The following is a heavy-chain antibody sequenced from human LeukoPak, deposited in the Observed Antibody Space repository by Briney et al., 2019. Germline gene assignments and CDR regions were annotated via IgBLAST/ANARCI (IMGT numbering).Heavy chain of an antibody. CDR2: INYSGST. CDR1: GGFFETYY. Sequence: SETLSLTCTISGGFFETYYWSWLRQSPGKGLEWIAFINYSGSTNYNPSLMSRVTISMDTSKTQFFLHMNSVTAADAAVYYCARGSSGSYHHAFGLWGQGMLVTVSS. D-gene: IGHD3-10*01. V-gene: IGHV4-59*01. CDR3: ARGSSGSYHHAFGL. J-gene: IGHJ4*02.